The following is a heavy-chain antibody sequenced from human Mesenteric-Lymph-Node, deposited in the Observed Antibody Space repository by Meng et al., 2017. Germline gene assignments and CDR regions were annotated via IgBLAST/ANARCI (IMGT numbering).Heavy chain of an antibody. V-gene: IGHV3-7*01. CDR2: IKEDGSNQ. D-gene: IGHD3-3*01. CDR3: ARVEVRSFHY. J-gene: IGHJ4*02. CDR1: GFIFSGYW. Sequence: GESLKISCAASGFIFSGYWMSWVRQALGKGLEWVASIKEDGSNQYHVVSMRGRLTISRDNGNNSLYLQMNSLRAEDSAVYYCARVEVRSFHYWGRGVLVTVPQ.